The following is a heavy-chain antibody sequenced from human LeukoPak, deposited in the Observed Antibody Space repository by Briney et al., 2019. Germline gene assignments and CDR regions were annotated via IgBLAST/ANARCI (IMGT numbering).Heavy chain of an antibody. Sequence: SETLSLTCTVSGGSISSYYWGWIRQPPGKGLEWIGSIYYSGSTYYNPSLKSRVTISVDTSKNQFSLKLSSVTAADTAVYYCVRGSGWSEDYWGQGTLVTVSS. D-gene: IGHD6-19*01. CDR1: GGSISSYY. CDR3: VRGSGWSEDY. V-gene: IGHV4-39*07. CDR2: IYYSGST. J-gene: IGHJ4*02.